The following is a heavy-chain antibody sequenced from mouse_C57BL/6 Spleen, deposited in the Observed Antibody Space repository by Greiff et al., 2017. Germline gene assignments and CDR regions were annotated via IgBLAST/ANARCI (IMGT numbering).Heavy chain of an antibody. Sequence: QVQLKQSGAELARPGASVKLSCKASGYTFTSYGISWVKQRTGQGLEWIGEIYPRSGNTYYNEKFKGKATLTADKSSSTAYMELRSLTSEDSAVYFCAEKAYAMDYWGQGTSVTVSS. V-gene: IGHV1-81*01. CDR3: AEKAYAMDY. J-gene: IGHJ4*01. CDR1: GYTFTSYG. CDR2: IYPRSGNT.